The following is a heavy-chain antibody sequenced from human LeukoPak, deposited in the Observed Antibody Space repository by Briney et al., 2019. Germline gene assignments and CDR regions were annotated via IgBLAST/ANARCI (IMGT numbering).Heavy chain of an antibody. Sequence: GGSLRLSCAASGFTVSSNYMSWVRQAPGKGLEWVTVASFDGSYKYYADSVRGRFTISRDNSKNTLYLQMNSLRAEDTAVYYCAREATRGYFDYWGQGTLVTVSS. D-gene: IGHD5-12*01. CDR1: GFTVSSNY. V-gene: IGHV3-30*03. CDR2: ASFDGSYK. J-gene: IGHJ4*02. CDR3: AREATRGYFDY.